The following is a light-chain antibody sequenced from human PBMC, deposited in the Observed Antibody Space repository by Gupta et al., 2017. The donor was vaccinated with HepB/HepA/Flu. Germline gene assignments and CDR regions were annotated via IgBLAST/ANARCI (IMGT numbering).Light chain of an antibody. CDR3: LQDYSYPWT. CDR2: AAS. CDR1: QGIRND. V-gene: IGKV1-6*01. Sequence: AIQMTQSPSSLSASLRDRVTITCRASQGIRNDLGCFQQKPGKAPKLLIYAASSLQSGVPSRFSGSGSGTDFTLTISSLRPEDFATYYCLQDYSYPWTFGRGTKVEIK. J-gene: IGKJ1*01.